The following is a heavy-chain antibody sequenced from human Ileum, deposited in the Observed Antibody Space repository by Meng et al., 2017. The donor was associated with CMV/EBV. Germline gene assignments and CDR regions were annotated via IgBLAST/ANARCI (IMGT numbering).Heavy chain of an antibody. J-gene: IGHJ4*02. CDR2: INPNSGAT. Sequence: CKASGYNLSGYYFHWVRQAPGQGLEWMGRINPNSGATNYAQKFQGRVTMTRDTSISTAYMELSRLTSDDTAVYYCARVPFGATTSLDYWGQGTLVTVSS. V-gene: IGHV1-2*06. CDR3: ARVPFGATTSLDY. D-gene: IGHD1-26*01. CDR1: GYNLSGYY.